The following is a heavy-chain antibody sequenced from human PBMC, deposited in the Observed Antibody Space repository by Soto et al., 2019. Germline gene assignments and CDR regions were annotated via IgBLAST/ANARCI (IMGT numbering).Heavy chain of an antibody. CDR1: DDSSSRGGHY. D-gene: IGHD3-10*01. CDR3: ARDRGVLWFGELDPSNIYYYGMDV. V-gene: IGHV4-31*03. Sequence: SQTLSLTCTVSDDSSSRGGHYCSLFRQHPGKGLEWIGYIYYSGSTYYNPSLKSRVTISVDTSKNQFSLKLSTVTAADTAVYYCARDRGVLWFGELDPSNIYYYGMDVWGQGTTVT. J-gene: IGHJ6*02. CDR2: IYYSGST.